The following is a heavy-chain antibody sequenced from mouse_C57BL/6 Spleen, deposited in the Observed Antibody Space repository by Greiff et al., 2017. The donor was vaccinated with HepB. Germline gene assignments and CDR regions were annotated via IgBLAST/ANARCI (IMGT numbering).Heavy chain of an antibody. CDR1: GYTFTSYW. Sequence: QVQLKQPGAELVKPGASVKLSCKASGYTFTSYWMQWVKQRPGQGLEWIGEIDPSDSYTNYNQKFKGKATLTVDTSSSTAYMQLSSLTSEDSAVYYCATNYSPFAYWGQGTLVTVSA. CDR3: ATNYSPFAY. V-gene: IGHV1-50*01. J-gene: IGHJ3*01. D-gene: IGHD2-12*01. CDR2: IDPSDSYT.